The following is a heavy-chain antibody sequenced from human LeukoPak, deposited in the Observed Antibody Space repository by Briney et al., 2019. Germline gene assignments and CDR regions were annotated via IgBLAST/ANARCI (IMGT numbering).Heavy chain of an antibody. V-gene: IGHV3-7*01. D-gene: IGHD6-19*01. CDR1: GFTFSSDW. J-gene: IGHJ4*02. Sequence: GGSLSLSCAASGFTFSSDWMSWVRQAPGKGLERVANIKQDGSGKYYLDSVRSRFTISRDNAKNSLYLQMNSLRAEDTAVYYCATTFPGIAVAGTGYWGQGTLVTVSS. CDR3: ATTFPGIAVAGTGY. CDR2: IKQDGSGK.